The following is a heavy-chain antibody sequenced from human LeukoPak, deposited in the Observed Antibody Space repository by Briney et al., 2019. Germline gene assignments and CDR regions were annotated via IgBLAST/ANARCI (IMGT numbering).Heavy chain of an antibody. CDR2: IIPIFGTA. Sequence: SVKVSCKASGGTFSSYAISWVRQAPGQGLEWMGGIIPIFGTANYAQKFQGRVTITTDESTSTAYMELSSLRSEDTALYYCARSRVCAVRKPVYIDDGGGVPTTNVLFDFCGQGTLVTVSS. V-gene: IGHV1-69*05. J-gene: IGHJ4*02. CDR3: ARSRVCAVRKPVYIDDGGGVPTTNVLFDF. CDR1: GGTFSSYA. D-gene: IGHD3-16*01.